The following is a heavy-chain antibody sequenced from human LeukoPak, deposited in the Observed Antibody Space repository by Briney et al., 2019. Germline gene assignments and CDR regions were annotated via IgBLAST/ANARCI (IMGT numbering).Heavy chain of an antibody. D-gene: IGHD3-22*01. CDR1: RYTFTRYL. Sequence: ALVKVSCTPSRYTFTRYLISWVGQSPGQEREGMGWISAYNGNTNYAQKLQGRVTMTADTSTSTAYMELRSLRSDDTAVYYCARHYDSMTALDYWGQGTLVTVSS. CDR3: ARHYDSMTALDY. CDR2: ISAYNGNT. J-gene: IGHJ4*02. V-gene: IGHV1-18*01.